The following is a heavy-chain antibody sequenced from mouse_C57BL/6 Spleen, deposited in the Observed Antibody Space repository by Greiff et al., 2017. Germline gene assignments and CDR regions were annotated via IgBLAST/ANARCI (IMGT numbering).Heavy chain of an antibody. CDR3: TKLTGRAWFAY. CDR2: IDPETGGT. J-gene: IGHJ3*01. V-gene: IGHV1-15*01. Sequence: QVQLKQSGAELVRPGASVTLSCKASGYTFTDYEMHWVKQTPVHGLEWIGAIDPETGGTAYNQKFKGKAILTADKSSSTAYMELRSLTSEDSAIYYCTKLTGRAWFAYWGQGTLVTVSA. D-gene: IGHD4-1*01. CDR1: GYTFTDYE.